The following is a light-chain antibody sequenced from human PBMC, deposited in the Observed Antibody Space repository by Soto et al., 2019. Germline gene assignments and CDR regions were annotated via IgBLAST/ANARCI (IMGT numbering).Light chain of an antibody. V-gene: IGKV1-5*03. CDR3: QQYKSYWT. J-gene: IGKJ1*01. Sequence: DIQMTQSPSTLSASIGDRVTITCRASQSISSWLAWYQQKPGKAPKRLIYKATSSESGVSSRFSGSGSGTVFSLTISSLQPDDSATYYCQQYKSYWTFGQGNKVEIK. CDR1: QSISSW. CDR2: KAT.